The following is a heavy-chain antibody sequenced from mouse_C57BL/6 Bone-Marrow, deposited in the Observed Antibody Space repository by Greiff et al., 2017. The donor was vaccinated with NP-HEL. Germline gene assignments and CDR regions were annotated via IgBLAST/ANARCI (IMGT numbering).Heavy chain of an antibody. CDR3: TTVVATPYAMDY. Sequence: VQLQQSGAELVRPGASVKLSCTASGFNIKDYYMHWVKQRPEQGLEWIGRIDPEDGDTEYAPKFPGKATMTADTSSNTAYLQLSSLTSEDTAVYYCTTVVATPYAMDYWGQGTSVTVSS. CDR1: GFNIKDYY. J-gene: IGHJ4*01. V-gene: IGHV14-1*01. CDR2: IDPEDGDT. D-gene: IGHD1-1*01.